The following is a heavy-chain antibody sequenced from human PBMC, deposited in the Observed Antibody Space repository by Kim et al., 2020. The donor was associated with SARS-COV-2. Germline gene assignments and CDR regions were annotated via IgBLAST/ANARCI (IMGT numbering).Heavy chain of an antibody. V-gene: IGHV7-4-1*02. Sequence: ASVKVSCKASGYTFTSYAMNWVRQAPGQGLEWMGWINTNTGNPTYAQGFTGRFVFSLDTSVSTAYLQISSLKAEDTAVYYCARDGPGIAVAGTLFDYWGQGTLVTVSS. CDR2: INTNTGNP. D-gene: IGHD6-19*01. CDR1: GYTFTSYA. CDR3: ARDGPGIAVAGTLFDY. J-gene: IGHJ4*02.